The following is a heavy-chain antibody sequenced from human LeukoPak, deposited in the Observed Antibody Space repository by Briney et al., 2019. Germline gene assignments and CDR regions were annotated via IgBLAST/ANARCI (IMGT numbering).Heavy chain of an antibody. CDR1: GYTFTGYY. J-gene: IGHJ1*01. CDR2: INPNSGGT. CDR3: ARGGYDYVWGSYRYPDEYFQH. D-gene: IGHD3-16*02. Sequence: ASVKVSCKASGYTFTGYYMHWVRQAPGQGLEWMGRINPNSGGTNYAQKFQGRVTMNRDTSISTAYMELSRLRSDDTAVYYCARGGYDYVWGSYRYPDEYFQHWGQGTLVTVSS. V-gene: IGHV1-2*06.